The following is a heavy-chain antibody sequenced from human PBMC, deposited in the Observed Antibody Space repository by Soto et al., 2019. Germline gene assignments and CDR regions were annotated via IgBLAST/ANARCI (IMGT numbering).Heavy chain of an antibody. CDR3: AKVPLALRYFDY. J-gene: IGHJ4*02. Sequence: QVQLADSGGDMVQPGMSLRLSCAASGFTFSNYAMYWVRQAPGKGLEWVAVISSDGNSKYYADSVKGRFTISRDNSKNTLYLQMNSLRTEDTAVYYCAKVPLALRYFDYWGQGTLVTVSS. CDR2: ISSDGNSK. CDR1: GFTFSNYA. V-gene: IGHV3-30*18. D-gene: IGHD3-9*01.